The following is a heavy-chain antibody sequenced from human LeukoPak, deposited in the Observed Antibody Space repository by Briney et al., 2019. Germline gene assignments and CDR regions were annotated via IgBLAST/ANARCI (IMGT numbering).Heavy chain of an antibody. J-gene: IGHJ3*02. CDR1: GFTFDDYA. V-gene: IGHV3-9*01. CDR3: AKDQADYYDSSGPKGACDI. D-gene: IGHD3-22*01. Sequence: PGRSLTLSCAASGFTFDDYAMHWVRQAPGKGLEWVSGISWNSGSIGYADSVKGRFTISRDNAKNSLYLQMNSLRAEDTALYYCAKDQADYYDSSGPKGACDIWGQGTMVTVSS. CDR2: ISWNSGSI.